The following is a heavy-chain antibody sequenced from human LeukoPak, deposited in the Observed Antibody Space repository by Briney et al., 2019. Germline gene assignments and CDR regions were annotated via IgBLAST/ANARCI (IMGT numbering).Heavy chain of an antibody. CDR3: AGQSGQMGAAADPFDY. J-gene: IGHJ4*02. Sequence: SETLSLTCTVSGGSISSSSYYWGWIRQPPGKGLEWIGSMSHSGSTYYKASLKSRITISVDTSKNQFSLKLSSVTAADTAVYYCAGQSGQMGAAADPFDYWGQGTLVTVSS. CDR2: MSHSGST. V-gene: IGHV4-39*01. D-gene: IGHD6-13*01. CDR1: GGSISSSSYY.